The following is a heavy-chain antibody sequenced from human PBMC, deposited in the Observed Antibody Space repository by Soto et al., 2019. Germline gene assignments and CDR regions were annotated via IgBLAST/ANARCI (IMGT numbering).Heavy chain of an antibody. D-gene: IGHD2-21*02. V-gene: IGHV1-46*01. J-gene: IGHJ3*02. CDR1: GYMFTRYY. CDR2: INPSGGRT. Sequence: QVHLVQTAAQVKRPGASVNISCKASGYMFTRYYIHWVRQAPGQGLQWMGMINPSGGRTKYAQLFQGRVTMTADPATNTAYMELSSLRSDDTAVFYCARVESCGGPCYSDRPDAFDIWGQGTVVTVSS. CDR3: ARVESCGGPCYSDRPDAFDI.